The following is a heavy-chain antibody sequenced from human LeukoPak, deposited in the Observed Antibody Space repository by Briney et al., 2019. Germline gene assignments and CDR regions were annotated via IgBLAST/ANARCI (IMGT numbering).Heavy chain of an antibody. CDR1: GFTFSDYY. Sequence: PGGTLRLSCAASGFTFSDYYMSWIRQAPGKGLEWVSYISSSGSTIYYADSVKGRFTISRDNAKSSLYLQMNSLRAEDTALYYCAKGLERESRLDSWGQGTLVTVSS. CDR3: AKGLERESRLDS. V-gene: IGHV3-11*01. CDR2: ISSSGSTI. J-gene: IGHJ4*02. D-gene: IGHD1-1*01.